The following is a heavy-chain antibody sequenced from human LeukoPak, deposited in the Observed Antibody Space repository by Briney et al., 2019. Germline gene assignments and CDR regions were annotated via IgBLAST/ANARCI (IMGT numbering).Heavy chain of an antibody. D-gene: IGHD3-16*01. CDR2: INNSGST. V-gene: IGHV4-34*01. CDR1: GASFSDSY. Sequence: PSETLSLTWAVYGASFSDSYWSWIRQSPEKGLEWIGEINNSGSTSYNPSLNSRVIMSVDRSKNQFSLRLTSVTAADTAVYYCARGRYGPRLGNWGQGTLVTVSS. CDR3: ARGRYGPRLGN. J-gene: IGHJ4*02.